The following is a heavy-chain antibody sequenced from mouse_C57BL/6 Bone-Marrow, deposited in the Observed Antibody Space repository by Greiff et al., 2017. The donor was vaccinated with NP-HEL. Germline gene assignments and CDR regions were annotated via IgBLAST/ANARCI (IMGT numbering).Heavy chain of an antibody. J-gene: IGHJ2*01. V-gene: IGHV1-42*01. CDR2: INPSTGGT. CDR1: GYSFTGYY. Sequence: LVEPGASVKISCKASGYSFTGYYMNWVKQSPEKSLEWIGEINPSTGGTTYNQKFKAKATLTVDKSSSTAYMQLKSLTSEDSAVYYCALPGFDYWGQGTTLTVSS. CDR3: ALPGFDY.